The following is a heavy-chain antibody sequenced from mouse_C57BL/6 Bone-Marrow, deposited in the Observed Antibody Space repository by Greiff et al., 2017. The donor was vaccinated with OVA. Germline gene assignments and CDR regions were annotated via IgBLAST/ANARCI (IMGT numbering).Heavy chain of an antibody. CDR1: GFTFTDYY. J-gene: IGHJ2*01. Sequence: DVMLVESGGGLVQPGGSLSLSCAASGFTFTDYYMSWVRQPPGKALEWLGFIRNKANGYTTEYSASVKGRFTISRDNSQSILYLQMNALRAEDSATYYCARSLNWVLFDYWGQGTTLTVSS. D-gene: IGHD4-1*02. CDR2: IRNKANGYTT. V-gene: IGHV7-3*01. CDR3: ARSLNWVLFDY.